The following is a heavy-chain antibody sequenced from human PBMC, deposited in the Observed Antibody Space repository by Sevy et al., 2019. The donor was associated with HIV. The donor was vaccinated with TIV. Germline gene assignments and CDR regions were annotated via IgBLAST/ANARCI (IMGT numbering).Heavy chain of an antibody. D-gene: IGHD1-26*01. CDR3: TRWSGSQSIFDY. CDR1: GFIFGDYG. J-gene: IGHJ4*02. Sequence: GGSLRLSCTASGFIFGDYGMSWVRQAPGKGLEWIAFFKSKIHGGTEENARYVKGRFTISRDNSKNIVYLQMSNLKTEDTAVYYCTRWSGSQSIFDYWGQGTLVTVSS. V-gene: IGHV3-49*04. CDR2: FKSKIHGGTE.